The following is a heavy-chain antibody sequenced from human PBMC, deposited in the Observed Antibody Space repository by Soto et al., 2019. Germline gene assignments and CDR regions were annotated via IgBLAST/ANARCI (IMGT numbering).Heavy chain of an antibody. CDR1: GFTFDDYA. J-gene: IGHJ4*02. CDR3: AKSRGWLRFFDY. CDR2: ISWNSGSI. D-gene: IGHD5-12*01. Sequence: EVQLVESGGGLVQPGRSLRLSCAASGFTFDDYATHWVRQAPGKGLEWVSGISWNSGSIGYADSVKGRFTISRDNAKNSLYLQMNSLRAEDTALYYCAKSRGWLRFFDYWGQGTLVTVSS. V-gene: IGHV3-9*01.